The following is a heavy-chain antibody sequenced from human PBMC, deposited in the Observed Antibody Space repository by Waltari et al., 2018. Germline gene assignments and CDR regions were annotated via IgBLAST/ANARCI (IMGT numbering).Heavy chain of an antibody. J-gene: IGHJ4*02. CDR1: GDSISRYY. CDR2: SSYTGST. V-gene: IGHV4-59*08. CDR3: ARALVTTRIYFDY. Sequence: QVQLQESGPGLVKPSETLSLTCTVSGDSISRYYWSWIRQPPGKGLEWIGYSSYTGSTNYNPSLTSRVTFSVDTSKNQFSLKLSSATAADTAVYYCARALVTTRIYFDYWGLGTLVTVSS. D-gene: IGHD5-12*01.